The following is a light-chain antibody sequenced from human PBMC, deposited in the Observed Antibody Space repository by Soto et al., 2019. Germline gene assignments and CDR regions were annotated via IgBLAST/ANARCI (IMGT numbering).Light chain of an antibody. Sequence: IVLTQSPGTLSLSPGERATLSCRASQSVRSTSLAWYQQKPGQALRLLIYGASNRATGIPDRFSGSGSGTDFTLTVSSLEPEDFAVYFCQQYGSSPITFGQGTRLEIK. V-gene: IGKV3-20*01. J-gene: IGKJ5*01. CDR2: GAS. CDR1: QSVRSTS. CDR3: QQYGSSPIT.